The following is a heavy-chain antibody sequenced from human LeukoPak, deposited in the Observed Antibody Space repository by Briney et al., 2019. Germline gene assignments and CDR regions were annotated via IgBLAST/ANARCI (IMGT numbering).Heavy chain of an antibody. CDR3: ARDIAYYDSSVHRFDP. V-gene: IGHV3-20*04. D-gene: IGHD3-22*01. Sequence: GGSLRLSCAASGFTFDDYGMSWVRQAPGKGLEWVSGINWNGGSTGYADSVKGRFAISRDNAKNSLYLQMNSLRAEDTALYYCARDIAYYDSSVHRFDPWGQGTLVTVSS. CDR2: INWNGGST. CDR1: GFTFDDYG. J-gene: IGHJ5*02.